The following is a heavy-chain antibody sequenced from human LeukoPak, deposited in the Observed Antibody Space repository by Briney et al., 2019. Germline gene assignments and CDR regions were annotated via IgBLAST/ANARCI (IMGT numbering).Heavy chain of an antibody. CDR3: ARASSPITGTRYYFDY. D-gene: IGHD1-20*01. CDR2: INHSGST. V-gene: IGHV4-34*01. J-gene: IGHJ4*02. Sequence: SETLSLTCAVYGGSFSGYYWSWIRQPPGKGLEWIGEINHSGSTNYNPSLKSRVTISVDTSKNQFSLKLSSVTAADTAVYYCARASSPITGTRYYFDYWGQGTLVTVSS. CDR1: GGSFSGYY.